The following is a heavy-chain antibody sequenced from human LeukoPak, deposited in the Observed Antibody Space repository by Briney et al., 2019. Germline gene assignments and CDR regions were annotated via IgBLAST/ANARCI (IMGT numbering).Heavy chain of an antibody. D-gene: IGHD6-19*01. CDR3: AITYSSVAFDY. CDR1: GYIFTGYY. Sequence: ASVKVSCKASGYIFTGYYMHWVRQAPGQGLEWMGRINPNSGGTNYAQKFQGRVTMTRDTSISTAYMELSRLRSDDTAVYYCAITYSSVAFDYWGQGTLVTVSS. V-gene: IGHV1-2*06. J-gene: IGHJ4*02. CDR2: INPNSGGT.